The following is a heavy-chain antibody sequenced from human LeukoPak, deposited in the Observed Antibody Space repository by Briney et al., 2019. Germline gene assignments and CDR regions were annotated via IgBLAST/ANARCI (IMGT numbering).Heavy chain of an antibody. V-gene: IGHV1-8*01. CDR2: MNPNSGNT. J-gene: IGHJ5*02. Sequence: GASVKVSCKASGYTFTSYDINWVRQATGQGLEGMGWMNPNSGNTGYAQKFQGRVTMTRDTSISTAYMELSRLRSDDTAVYYCARDQGVRFLEWLFTETINNWFDPWGQGTLVTVSS. CDR3: ARDQGVRFLEWLFTETINNWFDP. D-gene: IGHD3-3*01. CDR1: GYTFTSYD.